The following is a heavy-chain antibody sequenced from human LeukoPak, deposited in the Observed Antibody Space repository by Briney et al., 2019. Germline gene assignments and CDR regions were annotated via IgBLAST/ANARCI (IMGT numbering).Heavy chain of an antibody. V-gene: IGHV3-21*01. Sequence: GGSLRLSCAASGFTFSSYSMNWVRQAPGKGLEWVSSSSSSSSYIYYADSVKGRFTISRDNAKNSLYLQMNSLRAEDTAVYYCARSPYYYDSSGYYHLTHYYMDVWGKGTTVTISS. D-gene: IGHD3-22*01. CDR3: ARSPYYYDSSGYYHLTHYYMDV. CDR2: SSSSSSYI. J-gene: IGHJ6*03. CDR1: GFTFSSYS.